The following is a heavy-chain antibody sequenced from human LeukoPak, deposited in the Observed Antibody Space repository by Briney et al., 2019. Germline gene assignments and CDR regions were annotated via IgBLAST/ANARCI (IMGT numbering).Heavy chain of an antibody. CDR3: ARSVVVVTAARSYDMDV. J-gene: IGHJ6*03. V-gene: IGHV4-34*01. Sequence: SETLSLTCAVYGGSFSGYYWSWIRQPPGKGLEWIGEINHSGSTNYNPSLKSRVTISVDTSKNQFSLKLSSVTAADTAVYYCARSVVVVTAARSYDMDVWGKGTTVTISS. CDR2: INHSGST. CDR1: GGSFSGYY. D-gene: IGHD2-2*01.